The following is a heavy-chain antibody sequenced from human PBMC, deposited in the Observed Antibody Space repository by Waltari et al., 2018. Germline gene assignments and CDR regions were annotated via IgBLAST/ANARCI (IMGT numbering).Heavy chain of an antibody. CDR1: GGTFSSYA. CDR2: ISGSGGST. D-gene: IGHD6-19*01. Sequence: VQLVQSGAEVKKPGSSVKVSCKASGGTFSSYAMSWVRQAPGKGLEWVSAISGSGGSTYYADSVKGRFTISRDNSKNTLYLQMNSLRAEDTAVYYCAKGYSTVAADYFDYWGQGTLVTVSS. CDR3: AKGYSTVAADYFDY. J-gene: IGHJ4*02. V-gene: IGHV3-23*04.